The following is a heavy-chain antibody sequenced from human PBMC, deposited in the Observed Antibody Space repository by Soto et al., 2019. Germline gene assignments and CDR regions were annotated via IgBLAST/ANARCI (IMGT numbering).Heavy chain of an antibody. CDR3: ARDILRGDNYFYYYYGMDV. V-gene: IGHV6-1*01. Sequence: SQTLSLTCVISGDSVSSNSAAWNWIRQSPSRGLEWLGRTYYRSKWYNDYAVSVKSRITINPDTSKNQFSLQLNSVTPEDTAVYYCARDILRGDNYFYYYYGMDVWGQGTTVTVSS. CDR1: GDSVSSNSAA. D-gene: IGHD2-21*02. J-gene: IGHJ6*02. CDR2: TYYRSKWYN.